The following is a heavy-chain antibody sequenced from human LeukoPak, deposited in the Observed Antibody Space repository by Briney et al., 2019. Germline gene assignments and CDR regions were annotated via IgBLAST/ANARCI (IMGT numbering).Heavy chain of an antibody. J-gene: IGHJ3*02. CDR3: ARDVSKVVPNAFDI. CDR2: ISSSGSTI. V-gene: IGHV3-11*01. Sequence: PGGSLRLSCAASGFTFSDYYMSWIRQAPGKGLEWGSYISSSGSTIYYADSVKGRFTISRDNAKNSLYLQMNSLRAEDTAVYYCARDVSKVVPNAFDIWGQGTMVTVSS. D-gene: IGHD1-26*01. CDR1: GFTFSDYY.